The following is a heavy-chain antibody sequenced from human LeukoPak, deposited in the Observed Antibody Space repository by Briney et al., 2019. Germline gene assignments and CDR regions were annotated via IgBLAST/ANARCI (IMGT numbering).Heavy chain of an antibody. CDR1: GFTFSGYS. J-gene: IGHJ4*02. CDR3: AREVSEGFDF. Sequence: GGSLRLSCTASGFTFSGYSMNWIRQAPGKGLEWVSSFGTRSTSVYHAGSVKGRFAISRDNAKNSLYLQMNSLRAEDTALYYCAREVSEGFDFWGQGTLVTVSP. V-gene: IGHV3-21*01. D-gene: IGHD3-22*01. CDR2: FGTRSTSV.